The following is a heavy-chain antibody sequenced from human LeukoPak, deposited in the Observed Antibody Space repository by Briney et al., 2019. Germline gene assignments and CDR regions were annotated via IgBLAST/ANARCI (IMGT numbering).Heavy chain of an antibody. CDR1: GFTVSGNF. V-gene: IGHV3-66*01. D-gene: IGHD3-9*01. CDR3: ARDGWRNYYDILPWFFDL. J-gene: IGHJ2*01. CDR2: IYSGGTS. Sequence: GESLRLSCAASGFTVSGNFMSWVRQAPGQGLQWVSTIYSGGTSYYADSVKGRFITSRDNSMNTVFLQMNSLRAEDTAVYYCARDGWRNYYDILPWFFDLWGRGTLVTVSS.